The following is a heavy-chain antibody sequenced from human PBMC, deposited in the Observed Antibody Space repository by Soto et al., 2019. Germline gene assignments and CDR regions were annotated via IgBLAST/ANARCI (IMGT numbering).Heavy chain of an antibody. CDR2: IYTSGST. CDR3: ARDRAYYYYYGMDV. J-gene: IGHJ6*02. Sequence: SETLSLTCTVSGGSISSYYWSWIRQPAGKGLEWIGRIYTSGSTNYNPSLKSRVTMSVDTSKTQFSLKLSSVTAADTAVYYCARDRAYYYYYGMDVWGQGTTVTVSS. CDR1: GGSISSYY. V-gene: IGHV4-4*07.